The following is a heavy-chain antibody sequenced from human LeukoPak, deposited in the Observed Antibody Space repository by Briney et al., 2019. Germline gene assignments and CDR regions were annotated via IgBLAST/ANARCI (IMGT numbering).Heavy chain of an antibody. CDR1: GGSISSGDYY. V-gene: IGHV4-30-4*01. D-gene: IGHD2-2*01. CDR3: ARASTSETYGMDV. CDR2: TYYSGST. Sequence: SQTLSLTCTVSGGSISSGDYYWSWIRQPPGKGLEWIGYTYYSGSTYYNPSLKSRVTISVDTSKNQFSLKLSSVTAADTAVYYCARASTSETYGMDVWGQGTTVTVSS. J-gene: IGHJ6*02.